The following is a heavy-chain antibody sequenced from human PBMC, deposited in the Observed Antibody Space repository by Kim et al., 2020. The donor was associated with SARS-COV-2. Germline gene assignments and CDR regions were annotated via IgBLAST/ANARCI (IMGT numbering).Heavy chain of an antibody. V-gene: IGHV3-11*01. CDR2: ISRSGKTI. J-gene: IGHJ4*02. D-gene: IGHD6-19*01. Sequence: GGSLRLSCAASGFIFSDYYMTWIRQAPGKGLEWLSYISRSGKTIKYADSVKGRFTISRDNAKNSVYLHMSSLRADDTAVYYCARDPIGMADHNDYWGQGTLVIVSS. CDR3: ARDPIGMADHNDY. CDR1: GFIFSDYY.